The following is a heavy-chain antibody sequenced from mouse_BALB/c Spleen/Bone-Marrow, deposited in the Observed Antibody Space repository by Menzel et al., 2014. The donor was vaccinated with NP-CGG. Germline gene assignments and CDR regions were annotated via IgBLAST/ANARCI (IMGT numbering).Heavy chain of an antibody. D-gene: IGHD2-3*01. V-gene: IGHV1-54*01. CDR1: GYAFTDYL. J-gene: IGHJ2*01. Sequence: QVQLQQPGAELVRPGTSVKVSCKASGYAFTDYLMEWLKQRPGQGLEWIGVISPGSGSTNYNEKFKDKATLTADKSSSTAYMQLSSLTSDDSAVYFCARYDGYFDYWGQGTILTVSS. CDR2: ISPGSGST. CDR3: ARYDGYFDY.